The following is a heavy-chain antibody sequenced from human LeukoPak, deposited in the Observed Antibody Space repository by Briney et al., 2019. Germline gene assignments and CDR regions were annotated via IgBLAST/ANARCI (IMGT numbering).Heavy chain of an antibody. D-gene: IGHD5-18*01. CDR1: GFTFSSYW. CDR3: ARLPLTARRHFDY. V-gene: IGHV3-7*05. J-gene: IGHJ4*02. Sequence: PGGSLRLSCAAPGFTFSSYWMSWIRQAPGKGLEWVANIKEDGSEKYYVDSVKGRFTISRDNAKNSLYLQMNSLRAEDTAVYYCARLPLTARRHFDYWGQGTLVTVSS. CDR2: IKEDGSEK.